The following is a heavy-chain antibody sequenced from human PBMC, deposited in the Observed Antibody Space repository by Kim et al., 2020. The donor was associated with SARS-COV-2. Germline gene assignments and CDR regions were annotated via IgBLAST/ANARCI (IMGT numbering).Heavy chain of an antibody. D-gene: IGHD3-10*01. CDR2: INADNGNT. CDR3: ARVRWGLWFGVESFDI. J-gene: IGHJ3*02. Sequence: ASVKVSCKASGYTFTSYAMHWVRQAPGQRLEWMGWINADNGNTKYSQKFQGRVTITRDTSASTAYMELSSLRSEDTAVYYCARVRWGLWFGVESFDIWGQGTLFTVSP. CDR1: GYTFTSYA. V-gene: IGHV1-3*01.